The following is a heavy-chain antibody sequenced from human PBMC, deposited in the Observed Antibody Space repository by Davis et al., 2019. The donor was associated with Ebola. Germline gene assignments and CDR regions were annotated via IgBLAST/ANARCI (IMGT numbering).Heavy chain of an antibody. CDR3: VKDGVGYDFWSGFFDY. CDR2: FGTGGDT. J-gene: IGHJ4*02. CDR1: GFIFRNYV. V-gene: IGHV3-23*01. D-gene: IGHD3-3*01. Sequence: GGSLRLSCETSGFIFRNYVMSWVRQAPGKGLEWVSTFGTGGDTYYADSVKGRFAISRDNSRGTLYLQMNSLRVEDSAIYYCVKDGVGYDFWSGFFDYWGQGTLVTVSS.